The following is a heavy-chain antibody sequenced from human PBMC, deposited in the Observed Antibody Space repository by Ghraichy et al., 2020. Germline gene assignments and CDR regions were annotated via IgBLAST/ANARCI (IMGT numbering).Heavy chain of an antibody. CDR2: ISSSTSYI. D-gene: IGHD4-23*01. J-gene: IGHJ4*02. V-gene: IGHV3-21*01. CDR3: ARGMVTARKETFDY. Sequence: LSLTCAASGFTFSSYSMNWVRQAPGKGLEWVSTISSSTSYIFYADSVKGRFTISRDNAKNSLYLQMNSLRAEDTAIYYCARGMVTARKETFDYWGQGTLVTVSS. CDR1: GFTFSSYS.